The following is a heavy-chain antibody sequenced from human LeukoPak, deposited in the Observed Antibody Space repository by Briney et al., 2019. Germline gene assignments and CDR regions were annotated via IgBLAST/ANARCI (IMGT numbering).Heavy chain of an antibody. V-gene: IGHV3-9*01. CDR2: ISWNSGSI. J-gene: IGHJ3*02. D-gene: IGHD3-9*01. CDR1: GFTFSSYS. Sequence: TGGSLRLSCAASGFTFSSYSMNWVRQAPGKGLEWVSGISWNSGSIGYADSVKGRFTISRDNAKNSLYLQMNSLRAEDTALYYCAKDMEADILTGSHDAFDIWGQGTMVTVSS. CDR3: AKDMEADILTGSHDAFDI.